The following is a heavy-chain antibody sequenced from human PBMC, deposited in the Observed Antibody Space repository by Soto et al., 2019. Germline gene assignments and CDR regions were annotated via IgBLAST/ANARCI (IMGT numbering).Heavy chain of an antibody. Sequence: GASVKVSCKVSGYTFTSYGISWVRQAPGQGLEWMGWISAYNGNTNYAQKLQGRVTMTTDTSTSTAYMELRSLRSDDTAVYYCARDLYDMIPRPHVFDYWGQGTLVTVSS. CDR3: ARDLYDMIPRPHVFDY. D-gene: IGHD3-16*01. V-gene: IGHV1-18*01. CDR2: ISAYNGNT. J-gene: IGHJ4*02. CDR1: GYTFTSYG.